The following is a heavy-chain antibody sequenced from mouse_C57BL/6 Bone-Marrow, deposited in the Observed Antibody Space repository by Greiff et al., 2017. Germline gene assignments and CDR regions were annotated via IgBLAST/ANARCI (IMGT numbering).Heavy chain of an antibody. CDR3: ARGTVVAGYYYAMDY. V-gene: IGHV5-6*01. CDR1: GFTFSSYG. CDR2: ISSGGSYT. Sequence: EVHLVESGGDLVKPGGSLKLSCAASGFTFSSYGMSWVRQTPDKRLEWVATISSGGSYTYYPDSVKGRFTISRDNAKNTLYLQMSSLKSEDTAMYYCARGTVVAGYYYAMDYWGQGTSVTVSS. D-gene: IGHD1-1*01. J-gene: IGHJ4*01.